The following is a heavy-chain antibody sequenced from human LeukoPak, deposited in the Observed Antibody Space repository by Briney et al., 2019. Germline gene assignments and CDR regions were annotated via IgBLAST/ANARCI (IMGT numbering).Heavy chain of an antibody. CDR1: GFTFSSYA. Sequence: GGSLRLSCEASGFTFSSYAMSWVRQAPGKGLEWVSAINDGSSSTYYADSVKGRFTISRDNAKNSLYLQMNSLRAEDTAVYYCARDQGHFDYWGQGTLVTVSS. J-gene: IGHJ4*02. V-gene: IGHV3-23*01. CDR2: INDGSSST. CDR3: ARDQGHFDY.